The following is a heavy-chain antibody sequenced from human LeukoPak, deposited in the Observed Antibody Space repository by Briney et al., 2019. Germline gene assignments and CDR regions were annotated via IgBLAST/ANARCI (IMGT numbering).Heavy chain of an antibody. J-gene: IGHJ5*02. CDR3: ARDLSVAAAGPNWFDP. CDR2: INAGNGNT. D-gene: IGHD6-13*01. CDR1: GYTFTSYA. V-gene: IGHV1-3*01. Sequence: ASVKVSCKASGYTFTSYAMHWVRQAPGQRLEWMGWINAGNGNTKYSQKFQGRVTMTRDTSTSTVYMELSSLRSEDTAVYYCARDLSVAAAGPNWFDPWGQGTLVTVSS.